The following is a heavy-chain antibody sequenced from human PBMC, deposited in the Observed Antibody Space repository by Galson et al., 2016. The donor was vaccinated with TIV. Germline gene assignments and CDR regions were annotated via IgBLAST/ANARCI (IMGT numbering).Heavy chain of an antibody. J-gene: IGHJ4*02. CDR2: IHGDGRT. V-gene: IGHV3-66*01. Sequence: SLRLSCAASGFTVSDNSLTWVRQAPGKGLEWVSIIHGDGRTYYAGAVRDRFTISRDNSKNTVYLQMNSLRAEDTAVYYCARDRRAEGDYNAWGDYWGQGALVTVSS. CDR3: ARDRRAEGDYNAWGDY. D-gene: IGHD4-11*01. CDR1: GFTVSDNS.